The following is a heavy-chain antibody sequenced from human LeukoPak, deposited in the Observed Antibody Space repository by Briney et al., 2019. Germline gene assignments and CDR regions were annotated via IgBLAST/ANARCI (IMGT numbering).Heavy chain of an antibody. J-gene: IGHJ4*02. CDR2: IMQDGSQE. D-gene: IGHD3-3*01. CDR3: ARGVPYDSWSGPHYSDY. V-gene: IGHV3-7*01. Sequence: PGGSLRLSCAASRVTLRTYWMSWVRQAPGKGLEWVAHIMQDGSQEYYVDSVEGRFTISRDSAKNSLYLQMNSLRAEDTAVYYCARGVPYDSWSGPHYSDYWGQGTLVTVSS. CDR1: RVTLRTYW.